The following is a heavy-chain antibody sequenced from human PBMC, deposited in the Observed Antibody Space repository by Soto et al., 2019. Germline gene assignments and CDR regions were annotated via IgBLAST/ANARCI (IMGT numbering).Heavy chain of an antibody. Sequence: SETLSLTCAVYGGSFSGYYWTWIRQPPGTGLEWIGEINHSGSTNYNPSLKSRVTISVDTSKNQFSLKLTSVTAADTAVYYCASRQAQGLNYSGPGTXVTGSS. CDR1: GGSFSGYY. CDR2: INHSGST. J-gene: IGHJ4*02. CDR3: ASRQAQGLNY. V-gene: IGHV4-34*01.